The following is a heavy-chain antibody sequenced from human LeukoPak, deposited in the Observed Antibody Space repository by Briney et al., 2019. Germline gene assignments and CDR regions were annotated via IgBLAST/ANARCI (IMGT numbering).Heavy chain of an antibody. CDR2: INHSGST. CDR3: ATWGQYSYGQYGDY. D-gene: IGHD5-18*01. CDR1: GGSFSGYY. J-gene: IGHJ4*02. V-gene: IGHV4-34*01. Sequence: SETLSLTCAVYGGSFSGYYWSWIRQPPGKGLEWIGEINHSGSTNYNPSLKSRVTISVDTSKNQFSLKLSSVTAADTAVYYCATWGQYSYGQYGDYWGQGTLVTVSS.